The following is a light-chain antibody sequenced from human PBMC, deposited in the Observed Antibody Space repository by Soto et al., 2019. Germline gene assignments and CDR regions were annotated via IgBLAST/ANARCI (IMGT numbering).Light chain of an antibody. CDR1: QGISIY. J-gene: IGKJ1*01. CDR3: QQYYSYPT. V-gene: IGKV1-8*01. CDR2: AAS. Sequence: AIRMTQSPSSLSASTGDRVTITCRASQGISIYLAWYQQKPEKAPKLLIYAASTLQSGVPSRFSGSGSGTDFTLTISCLQSEDFATYYCQQYYSYPTFGQGTKVDIK.